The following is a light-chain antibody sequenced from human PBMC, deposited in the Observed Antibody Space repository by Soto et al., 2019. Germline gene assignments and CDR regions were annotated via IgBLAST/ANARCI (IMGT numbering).Light chain of an antibody. CDR2: EVS. J-gene: IGLJ1*01. V-gene: IGLV2-8*01. CDR3: SSYAGSNNFYV. CDR1: SSDVGGYNY. Sequence: QSGLTQPPSASGYPGQSVTISCTGTSSDVGGYNYGSWYQQHPGKAPKLMIYEVSKRPPGVPDRFSGSKSGNTASLTVSGLQAEDEADYYSSSYAGSNNFYVFGTGTKLTVL.